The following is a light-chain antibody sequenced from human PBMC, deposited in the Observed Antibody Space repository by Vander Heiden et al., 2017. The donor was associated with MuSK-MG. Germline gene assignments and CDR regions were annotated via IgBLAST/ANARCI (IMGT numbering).Light chain of an antibody. CDR2: EAS. J-gene: IGKJ2*01. Sequence: DIQMTQSPSTLSASVGDRVTITCRASQSINSLLAWYQQKPGKAPKLLIFEASSLESGVPSRFSGSGSGTEFTLTISSLQPDDFATYYCQQYDSRYPQYNFGQGTKLEIK. V-gene: IGKV1-5*03. CDR1: QSINSL. CDR3: QQYDSRYPQYN.